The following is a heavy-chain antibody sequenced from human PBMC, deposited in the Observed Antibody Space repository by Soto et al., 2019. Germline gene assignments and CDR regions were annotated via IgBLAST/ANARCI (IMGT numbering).Heavy chain of an antibody. V-gene: IGHV1-18*01. D-gene: IGHD3-16*01. CDR2: INTYNGNT. J-gene: IGHJ6*02. CDR1: GYTFTRYG. Sequence: QVQLVQSGAEVKNPGASVKVSCKASGYTFTRYGIGWARQAPGQGLEWMGWINTYNGNTNYAQNVQGRVTLTTDTSTSTAYMDLRSLRSNDTAIYYCAMVDVYVTPSPQDVWGQGTTFIVSS. CDR3: AMVDVYVTPSPQDV.